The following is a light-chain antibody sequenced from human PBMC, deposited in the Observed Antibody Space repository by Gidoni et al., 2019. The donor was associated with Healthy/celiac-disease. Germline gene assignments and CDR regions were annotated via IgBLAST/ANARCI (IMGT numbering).Light chain of an antibody. CDR2: GAS. J-gene: IGKJ3*01. Sequence: EIVLTQSPGTLSLSPGERATLACRASQSVSSSYLAWYQQKPGQAPRLLIYGASSRATGIPDRFSGSGSGTDFTLTISRLEPEDISVYYCQQYGSSRFTFXPXTKVDIK. CDR3: QQYGSSRFT. CDR1: QSVSSSY. V-gene: IGKV3-20*01.